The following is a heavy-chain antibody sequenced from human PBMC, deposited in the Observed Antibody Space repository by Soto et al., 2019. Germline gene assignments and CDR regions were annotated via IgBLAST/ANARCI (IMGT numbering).Heavy chain of an antibody. CDR1: GFTFSSYA. V-gene: IGHV3-30*04. CDR2: ISYDGSNK. CDR3: AKGGYCSGGSCYRSPFDY. J-gene: IGHJ4*02. Sequence: QVQLVESGGGVVQPGRSLRLSCAASGFTFSSYAMHWVRQAPGKGLEWVAVISYDGSNKYYADSVKGRFTISRDNSKNTLYLQMNSLRAEDTAVYYCAKGGYCSGGSCYRSPFDYWGQGTLVTVSS. D-gene: IGHD2-15*01.